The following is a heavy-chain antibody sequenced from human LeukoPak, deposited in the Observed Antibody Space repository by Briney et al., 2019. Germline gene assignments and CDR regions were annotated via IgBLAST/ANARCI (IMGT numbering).Heavy chain of an antibody. D-gene: IGHD3-22*01. V-gene: IGHV1-69*05. CDR2: IIPIFGTA. CDR3: ARSNYYDSSGYYPY. Sequence: SVKVSCKASGGTFSSYAISWVRQAPGQGLEWMGRIIPIFGTANYAQKFQGRVTITTVESTSTAYMELSSLRSEDTAVYYCARSNYYDSSGYYPYWGQGTLVTVSS. J-gene: IGHJ4*02. CDR1: GGTFSSYA.